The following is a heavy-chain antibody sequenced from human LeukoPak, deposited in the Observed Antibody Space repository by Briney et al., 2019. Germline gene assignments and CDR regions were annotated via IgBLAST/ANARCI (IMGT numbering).Heavy chain of an antibody. CDR1: GFTLSIYG. CDR2: ISSRSDYI. V-gene: IGHV3-21*06. Sequence: GGSLRLSCATSGFTLSIYGMHWVRQAPGKGLEWLSAISSRSDYIYYADSVKGRFTVSRDNAENSLYLQMSSLRAEDTAVYYCAREIYGSGTHPFDYWGQGTLVTVSS. D-gene: IGHD3-10*01. CDR3: AREIYGSGTHPFDY. J-gene: IGHJ4*02.